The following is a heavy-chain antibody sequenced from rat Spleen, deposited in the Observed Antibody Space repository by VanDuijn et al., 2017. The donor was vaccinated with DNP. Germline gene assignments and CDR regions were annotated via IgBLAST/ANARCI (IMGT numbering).Heavy chain of an antibody. CDR1: GFTFSDYY. CDR3: ARHDLDGYYHRYWFAY. CDR2: ISYEGSST. J-gene: IGHJ3*01. Sequence: EVQLVESGGGLVQPGRSLKLSCAASGFTFSDYYMAWVRQAPTKGLEWVATISYEGSSTDYRDSVKGRFTISRDNAKSTLYLQMDSLRSEDTATYYCARHDLDGYYHRYWFAYWGQGTLVTVSS. D-gene: IGHD1-12*03. V-gene: IGHV5-7*01.